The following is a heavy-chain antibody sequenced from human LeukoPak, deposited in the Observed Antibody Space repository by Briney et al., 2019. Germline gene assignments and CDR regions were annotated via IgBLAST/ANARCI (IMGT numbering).Heavy chain of an antibody. Sequence: SQTPSLTCAISGDSVSSNSATWTWIRQSPSRGLEWLGRTYYRSKWYNDYAVSVKSRITINPDTSRNQFSLQLNSVTPEDTAVYYCARGSSSNSWYFDCWGQGTLVTVSS. CDR2: TYYRSKWYN. D-gene: IGHD2-2*01. CDR1: GDSVSSNSAT. CDR3: ARGSSSNSWYFDC. J-gene: IGHJ4*02. V-gene: IGHV6-1*01.